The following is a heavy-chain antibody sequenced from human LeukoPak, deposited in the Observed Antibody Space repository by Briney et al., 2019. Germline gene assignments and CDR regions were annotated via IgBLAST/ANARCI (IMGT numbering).Heavy chain of an antibody. V-gene: IGHV3-53*01. Sequence: AGGSLRLSCAASGFTVSSNDMSWVRQAPGKGLECISVIYSGGSTDYADSVKGRLTISRDNSKNTFYLQMNSLRAEDTAVYYCAKDLMVIIVSGVCDIWGQGTMVTVSS. CDR1: GFTVSSND. J-gene: IGHJ3*02. CDR2: IYSGGST. D-gene: IGHD3-3*01. CDR3: AKDLMVIIVSGVCDI.